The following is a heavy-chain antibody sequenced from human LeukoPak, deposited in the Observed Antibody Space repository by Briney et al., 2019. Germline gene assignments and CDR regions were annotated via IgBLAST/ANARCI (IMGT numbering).Heavy chain of an antibody. J-gene: IGHJ4*02. D-gene: IGHD4-17*01. Sequence: GASVTVSCTASGYTFTSYYIHWVRQAPGQGLEWMGIINPSGGTTTYAQKLQGRVTMTRDTSTSTVYMELSSLRSEDTAVYYCARVEVGYGDLYYFDYWGQGTLVTVSS. CDR3: ARVEVGYGDLYYFDY. CDR2: INPSGGTT. V-gene: IGHV1-46*01. CDR1: GYTFTSYY.